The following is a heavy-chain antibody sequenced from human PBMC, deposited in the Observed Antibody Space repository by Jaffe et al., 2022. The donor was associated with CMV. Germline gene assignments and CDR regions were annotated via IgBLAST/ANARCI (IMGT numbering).Heavy chain of an antibody. CDR1: GFTFSDYY. Sequence: QVQLVESGGGLVKPGGSLRLSCAASGFTFSDYYMSWIRQAPGKGLEWVSYISSSSSYTNYADSVKGRFTISRDNAKNSLYLQMNSLRAEDTAVYYCARGAYGGYSNLRGPNDYWGQGTLVTVSS. CDR2: ISSSSSYT. CDR3: ARGAYGGYSNLRGPNDY. V-gene: IGHV3-11*06. D-gene: IGHD5-12*01. J-gene: IGHJ4*02.